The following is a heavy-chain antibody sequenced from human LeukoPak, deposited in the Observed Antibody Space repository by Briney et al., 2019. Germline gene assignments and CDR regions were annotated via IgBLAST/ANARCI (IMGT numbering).Heavy chain of an antibody. D-gene: IGHD4-17*01. J-gene: IGHJ4*02. CDR3: TRVGAVTYDY. CDR2: INGDGKST. Sequence: GGSLGLSCAASGFTFSGYWMHWVRQAPGKGLVWVSRINGDGKSTTYADSVKGRFTISRDNAKNTLYLQMNSLRAEDTAVYYCTRVGAVTYDYWGQGTLVTVSS. CDR1: GFTFSGYW. V-gene: IGHV3-74*01.